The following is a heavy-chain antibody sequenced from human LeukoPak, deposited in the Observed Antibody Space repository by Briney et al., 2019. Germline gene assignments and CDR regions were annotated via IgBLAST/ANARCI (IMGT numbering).Heavy chain of an antibody. D-gene: IGHD1-26*01. CDR3: ASHANSGSYHFDY. V-gene: IGHV1-69*02. CDR2: IIPILGIA. Sequence: ASVKVSCKASGGTFSSYTISWVRQAPGQGLEWMGRIIPILGIANYAQKFQGRVTITADKSTSTAYMELSSLRSEDRAVYCCASHANSGSYHFDYWGQGTRVSVSS. CDR1: GGTFSSYT. J-gene: IGHJ4*02.